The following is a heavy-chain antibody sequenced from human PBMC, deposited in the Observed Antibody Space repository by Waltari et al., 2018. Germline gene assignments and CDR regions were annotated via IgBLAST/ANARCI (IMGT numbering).Heavy chain of an antibody. V-gene: IGHV3-23*01. CDR3: AKRYCSSTSCYDDAFDI. Sequence: EVQLLESGGGLVQPGGSLRLSCAASGFTFSSYAMSWVRQAPGKGLEWVSAMRGSGGSKYYADSVKGRFTISRDNSKNTLDLQMNSLRAEDTAVYYCAKRYCSSTSCYDDAFDIWGQGTMVTVSS. J-gene: IGHJ3*02. CDR2: MRGSGGSK. CDR1: GFTFSSYA. D-gene: IGHD2-2*01.